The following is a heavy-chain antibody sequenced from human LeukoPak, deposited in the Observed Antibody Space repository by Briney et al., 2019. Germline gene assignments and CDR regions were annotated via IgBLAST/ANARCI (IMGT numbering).Heavy chain of an antibody. CDR2: INPNSGGT. Sequence: AASVKVSCKASGYTFTGYYMHWVRQAPGQGLEWMGWINPNSGGTNYAQKFQGRVTMTRDTSISTAYMELSRLRSDDTAVYYCARGSLWFGSSLEGLGYWGQGTLVTVSS. CDR1: GYTFTGYY. CDR3: ARGSLWFGSSLEGLGY. D-gene: IGHD3-10*01. J-gene: IGHJ4*02. V-gene: IGHV1-2*02.